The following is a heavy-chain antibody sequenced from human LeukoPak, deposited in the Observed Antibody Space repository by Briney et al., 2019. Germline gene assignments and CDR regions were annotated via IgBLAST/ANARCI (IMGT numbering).Heavy chain of an antibody. V-gene: IGHV3-30*18. CDR3: AKDRYGGEDY. D-gene: IGHD3-16*01. J-gene: IGHJ4*02. CDR2: ISYVGSNK. CDR1: GFTFSSYG. Sequence: GGSLRLSCAASGFTFSSYGMHWVRQAPGKGLEWVAVISYVGSNKYYADSVKGRFTISRDNSKNTLYLQMNSLRAEDTAVYYCAKDRYGGEDYWGQGTLVTVSS.